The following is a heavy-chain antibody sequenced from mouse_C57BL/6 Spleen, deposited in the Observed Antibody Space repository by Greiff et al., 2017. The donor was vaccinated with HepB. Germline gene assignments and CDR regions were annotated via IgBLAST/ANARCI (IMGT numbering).Heavy chain of an antibody. CDR3: ARGDGSSPAWFAY. Sequence: QVQLKQSGAELVKPGASVKISCKASGYAFSSYWMNWVKQRPGKGLEWIGQIYPGDGDTNYNGKFKGKATLTADKSSSTAYMQLSSLTSEDSAVYFCARGDGSSPAWFAYWGQGTLVTVSA. CDR1: GYAFSSYW. D-gene: IGHD1-1*01. J-gene: IGHJ3*01. CDR2: IYPGDGDT. V-gene: IGHV1-80*01.